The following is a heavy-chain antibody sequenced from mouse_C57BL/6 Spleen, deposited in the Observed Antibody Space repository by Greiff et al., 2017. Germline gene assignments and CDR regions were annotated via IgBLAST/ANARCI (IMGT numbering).Heavy chain of an antibody. J-gene: IGHJ3*01. CDR3: ARDSAWFAY. Sequence: DVQLQESGPGLVKPSQSLSLTCSVTGYSITSGYYWNWIRQFPGNKLEWMGYISYDGSNNYNPPLKNRISITRDTSKNQFFLKLNSVTTGDTATYYCARDSAWFAYWGQGTLVTVSA. D-gene: IGHD3-1*01. CDR1: GYSITSGYY. CDR2: ISYDGSN. V-gene: IGHV3-6*01.